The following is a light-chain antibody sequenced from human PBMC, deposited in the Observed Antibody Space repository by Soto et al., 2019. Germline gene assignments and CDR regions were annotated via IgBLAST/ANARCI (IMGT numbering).Light chain of an antibody. CDR1: QSVRSSS. CDR3: QQYDGSSYT. Sequence: EIVLTQSPGTLSLSPGERATLSCRSSQSVRSSSLAWYQQKPDQAPRLLVYGASTRAPGIPDRFRGSGSGTDFTLTISRLEPEDFAVYYCQQYDGSSYTFGQGTKLEIK. J-gene: IGKJ2*01. CDR2: GAS. V-gene: IGKV3-20*01.